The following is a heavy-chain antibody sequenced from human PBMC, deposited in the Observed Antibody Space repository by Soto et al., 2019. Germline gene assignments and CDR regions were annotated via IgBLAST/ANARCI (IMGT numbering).Heavy chain of an antibody. D-gene: IGHD6-13*01. CDR1: GDSVSSNSAA. CDR3: ARDSPELESYSSSLYAFGN. CDR2: TYYRSKWYN. V-gene: IGHV6-1*01. Sequence: PSQTLSLTCAISGDSVSSNSAAWNWIRQSPSRGLEWLGRTYYRSKWYNDYAVSVKSRITINPDTSKNQFSLQLNSVTPEDTAVYYCARDSPELESYSSSLYAFGNWGQGTMVPDSS. J-gene: IGHJ3*02.